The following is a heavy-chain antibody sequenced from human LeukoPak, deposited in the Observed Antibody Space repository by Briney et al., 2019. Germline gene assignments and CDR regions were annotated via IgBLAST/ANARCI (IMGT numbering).Heavy chain of an antibody. J-gene: IGHJ4*02. V-gene: IGHV4-39*01. D-gene: IGHD3-10*01. CDR3: ARHERGIWFGELLPYYFDY. CDR2: IYYSGST. Sequence: SETLSLTCTVSGGSISSSSYYWGCIRQPPGKGLEWIGSIYYSGSTYYNPSLKSRVTISVDTSKNQFSLKLSSVTAADTAVYYCARHERGIWFGELLPYYFDYWGQGTLVTVSS. CDR1: GGSISSSSYY.